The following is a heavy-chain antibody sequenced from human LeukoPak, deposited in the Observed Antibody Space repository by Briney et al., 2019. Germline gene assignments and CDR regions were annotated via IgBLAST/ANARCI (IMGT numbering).Heavy chain of an antibody. V-gene: IGHV3-11*06. J-gene: IGHJ4*02. CDR2: ISNSGSYT. CDR1: GFSFSDNY. Sequence: GGSLRLSCAASGFSFSDNYMSWIRQAPGKGLEWVSYISNSGSYTNYPDSVKGRFTISRDNAKNSLYLQMNSLRTEDTAVYYCASSTAIGYWGQGTLVTVSS. CDR3: ASSTAIGY.